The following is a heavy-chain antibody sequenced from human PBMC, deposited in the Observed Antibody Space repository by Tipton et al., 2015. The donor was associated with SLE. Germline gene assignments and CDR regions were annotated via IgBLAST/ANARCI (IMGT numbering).Heavy chain of an antibody. Sequence: LRLSCTVSGDSISRYYWSWIRQPPGQRLEWIGYIHYSGSTKYSPSLKSRVTMSVDTSKNQFSLKLSSVTAADTAVYYCVRVEGAYDQYYFDSWGQGTLVTVSS. J-gene: IGHJ4*02. CDR3: VRVEGAYDQYYFDS. CDR2: IHYSGST. V-gene: IGHV4-59*01. D-gene: IGHD5-12*01. CDR1: GDSISRYY.